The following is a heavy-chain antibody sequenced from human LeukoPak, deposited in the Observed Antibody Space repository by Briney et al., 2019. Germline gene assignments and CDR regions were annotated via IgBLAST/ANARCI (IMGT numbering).Heavy chain of an antibody. V-gene: IGHV4-59*08. CDR1: GGSISSYY. CDR3: ARGPYSYDSSGAFDI. D-gene: IGHD3-22*01. CDR2: IFYSGST. Sequence: SETLSLTFPVSGGSISSYYWSWIRPPPGKGLEWIGYIFYSGSTNYNPSLKSRVTISVDTSKNQFSLKLSSVTAADTAVYFCARGPYSYDSSGAFDIWGQGTMVTVSS. J-gene: IGHJ3*02.